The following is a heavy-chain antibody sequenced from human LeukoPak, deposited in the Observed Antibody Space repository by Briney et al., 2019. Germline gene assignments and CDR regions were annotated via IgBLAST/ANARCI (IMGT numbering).Heavy chain of an antibody. Sequence: ASVKVSCKASGYTFTSYGISWVRQAPGQRLEWMGWINAGNGNTKYSQEFQGRVTITRDTSASTAYMELSSLRSEDMAVYYCARDSSSWSGVYYYYYMDVWGKGTTVTVSS. J-gene: IGHJ6*03. CDR1: GYTFTSYG. V-gene: IGHV1-3*03. D-gene: IGHD6-13*01. CDR2: INAGNGNT. CDR3: ARDSSSWSGVYYYYYMDV.